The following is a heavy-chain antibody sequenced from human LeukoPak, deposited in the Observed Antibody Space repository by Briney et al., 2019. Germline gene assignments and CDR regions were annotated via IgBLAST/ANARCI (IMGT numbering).Heavy chain of an antibody. CDR2: TYYRSKWKN. Sequence: SQTLSLTCAISGDSVSSNSATWNWIRQSPSRGLEWLGRTYYRSKWKNDYAVSVKSRITFNPDTSKNQFSLKLSSVTAADTAVYYCARAEFSVLMARMHWFDPWGQGTLVTVSS. D-gene: IGHD2-8*01. CDR1: GDSVSSNSAT. V-gene: IGHV6-1*01. J-gene: IGHJ5*02. CDR3: ARAEFSVLMARMHWFDP.